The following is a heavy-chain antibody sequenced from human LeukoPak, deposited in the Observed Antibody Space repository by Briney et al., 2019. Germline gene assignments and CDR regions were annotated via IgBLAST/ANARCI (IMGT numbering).Heavy chain of an antibody. CDR3: ARQVATKGEWAFDI. D-gene: IGHD5-12*01. CDR1: GGSISSGSYY. Sequence: SETLSLTCTVSGGSISSGSYYWSWIRQPAGKGLEWIGRIYTSGSTNYNPSLKSRLTMSVDTSKNQFSLKLSSVTAADTAVYYCARQVATKGEWAFDIWGQGTMVTVSS. V-gene: IGHV4-61*02. CDR2: IYTSGST. J-gene: IGHJ3*02.